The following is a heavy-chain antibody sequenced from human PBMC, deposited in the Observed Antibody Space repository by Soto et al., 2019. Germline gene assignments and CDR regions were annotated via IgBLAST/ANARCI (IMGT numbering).Heavy chain of an antibody. D-gene: IGHD3-22*01. CDR3: ARDSYDSSGYYYYDY. CDR1: GGSISSGGYY. V-gene: IGHV4-31*01. Sequence: QVQLQESGPGLVKPSQTLSLTCTVSGGSISSGGYYWSWIRQHPGKGLEWIGYIYYSGSTYYNPSLKLIVTISVDTSKQQFSLKLSSVTGAATAVYYCARDSYDSSGYYYYDYWGQGTLVTVSS. J-gene: IGHJ4*02. CDR2: IYYSGST.